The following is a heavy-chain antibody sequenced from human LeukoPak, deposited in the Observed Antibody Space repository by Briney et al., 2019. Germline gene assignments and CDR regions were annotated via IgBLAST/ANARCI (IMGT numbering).Heavy chain of an antibody. CDR2: LIGSSGST. J-gene: IGHJ4*02. Sequence: GGSLRLSCAASGFTSTNYAMNWVRQAPGKGLEWVSVLIGSSGSTDYADSVKGRFTISRDNSKDTVFLQMNSLRAEDTAIYYCAKGAYDYIEIGYFDSWGQGTLVTVSS. CDR3: AKGAYDYIEIGYFDS. CDR1: GFTSTNYA. V-gene: IGHV3-23*01. D-gene: IGHD5-12*01.